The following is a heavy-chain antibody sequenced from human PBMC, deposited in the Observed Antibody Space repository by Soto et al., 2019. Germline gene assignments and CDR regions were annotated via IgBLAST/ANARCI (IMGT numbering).Heavy chain of an antibody. Sequence: PSGTLSLTCTVSGGSISSYYWSWIRQPPGKGLEWIGSIYYSGSTNYNPSLKSRVTISVDTSKNQFSLKLSSVTAADTAVYYCARLAGEQQLVSSNVWFDPWGQGTLVTVSS. D-gene: IGHD6-13*01. CDR2: IYYSGST. CDR3: ARLAGEQQLVSSNVWFDP. CDR1: GGSISSYY. V-gene: IGHV4-59*08. J-gene: IGHJ5*02.